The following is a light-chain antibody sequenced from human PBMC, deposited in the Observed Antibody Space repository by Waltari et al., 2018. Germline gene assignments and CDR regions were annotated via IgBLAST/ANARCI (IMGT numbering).Light chain of an antibody. J-gene: IGKJ2*01. CDR1: QNVGNS. V-gene: IGKV3-11*01. CDR2: EAA. Sequence: ENVLTQSPATLSLSPGEAATLSCRASQNVGNSLAWYQHKPGQAPRLLIYEAANRASGIPARFSGSGSGTDFTLTISSLEPDDFAVYYCQQRSNWLYTFGQGTKLEIK. CDR3: QQRSNWLYT.